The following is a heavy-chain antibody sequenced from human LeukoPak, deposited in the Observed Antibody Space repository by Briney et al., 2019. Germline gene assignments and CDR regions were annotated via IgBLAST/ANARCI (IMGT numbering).Heavy chain of an antibody. CDR2: INPSGGST. J-gene: IGHJ3*02. Sequence: PGRSLRLSCAASGFTFSSYAMHWVRQAPGQGLEWMGIINPSGGSTSYAQKFQGRVTMTRDMSTSTVYMELSSLRSEDTAVYYCARGPPLGDAFDIWGQGTMVTVSS. CDR1: GFTFSSYA. V-gene: IGHV1-46*01. CDR3: ARGPPLGDAFDI. D-gene: IGHD1-26*01.